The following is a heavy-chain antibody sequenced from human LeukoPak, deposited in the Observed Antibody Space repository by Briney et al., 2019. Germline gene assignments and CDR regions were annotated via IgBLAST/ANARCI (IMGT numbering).Heavy chain of an antibody. V-gene: IGHV3-30-3*01. CDR1: GFTFSSYA. CDR2: ISYDGSKK. J-gene: IGHJ4*02. CDR3: ARAGLYSGSGLDY. D-gene: IGHD5-12*01. Sequence: GRSLRLSCAASGFTFSSYAMHWVRQAPGKGLGWVAVISYDGSKKYYADAVKGRFTISRDNAKNSLYLQMNSLKAEDTAVYYCARAGLYSGSGLDYWGPGTLVTVSS.